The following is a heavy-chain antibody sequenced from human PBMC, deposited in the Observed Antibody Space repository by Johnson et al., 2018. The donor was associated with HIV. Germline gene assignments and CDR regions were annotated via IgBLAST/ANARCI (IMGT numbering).Heavy chain of an antibody. D-gene: IGHD3-22*01. V-gene: IGHV3-20*04. CDR1: GFTFDDYG. Sequence: MQLVESGGGLVQPGGSLRLSCVASGFTFDDYGMSWVRQAPGKGLEWVSGINWNGGSTGYADSVKGRFTISRDNAKNTLYLQMNSLRAEDTAVYYCVRGGYYYDQAGAFDIWGQGTMVTVSS. CDR2: INWNGGST. J-gene: IGHJ3*02. CDR3: VRGGYYYDQAGAFDI.